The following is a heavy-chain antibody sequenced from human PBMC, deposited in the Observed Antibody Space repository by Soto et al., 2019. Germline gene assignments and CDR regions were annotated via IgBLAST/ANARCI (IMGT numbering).Heavy chain of an antibody. V-gene: IGHV1-69*06. CDR3: AREGRGKKAGYNGLVSLGY. CDR1: GSRFSNYV. Sequence: QVQLVQSGAEVKTPGSSLKVSCTVSGSRFSNYVISWVRQAPGHGLEWSGRIIPIFNTTQYAQKFQGRVTITADKSTNTASLELSSLRSDDTAVYYCAREGRGKKAGYNGLVSLGYWGQGTLVTVSS. D-gene: IGHD2-2*02. J-gene: IGHJ4*02. CDR2: IIPIFNTT.